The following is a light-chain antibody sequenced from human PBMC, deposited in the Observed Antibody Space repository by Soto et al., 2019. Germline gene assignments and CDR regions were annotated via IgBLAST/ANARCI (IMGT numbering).Light chain of an antibody. CDR2: GAS. J-gene: IGKJ1*01. CDR3: QQYGSSPET. V-gene: IGKV3-20*01. CDR1: QSVSSNY. Sequence: EIVLTQSPGTLSLSPGERATISCRASQSVSSNYLAWYQQKPGQAPRLLIYGASSRATGIPDRFSGSGSGTDFTLTISRLAPEDFAVYYCQQYGSSPETFGQGTKVEIK.